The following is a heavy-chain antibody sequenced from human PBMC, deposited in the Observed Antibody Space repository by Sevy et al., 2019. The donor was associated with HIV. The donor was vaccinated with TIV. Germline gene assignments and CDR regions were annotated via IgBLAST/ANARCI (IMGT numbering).Heavy chain of an antibody. Sequence: SETLSLTCAVSGGSFSGFSWNWIRQPPGKGLEWIGEVTHYSPSLKSRATISLDTSKNQFSLKLHSVTAADTALYFCARGVEGVVPSPTIGLGPWAKYWSFDLWGHGTLVTVSS. CDR3: ARGVEGVVPSPTIGLGPWAKYWSFDL. V-gene: IGHV4-34*01. CDR1: GGSFSGFS. CDR2: VTH. J-gene: IGHJ2*01. D-gene: IGHD3-16*01.